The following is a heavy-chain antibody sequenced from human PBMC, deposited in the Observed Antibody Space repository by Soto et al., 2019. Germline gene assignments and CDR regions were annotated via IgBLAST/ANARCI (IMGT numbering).Heavy chain of an antibody. J-gene: IGHJ6*02. CDR3: ARFSGGVYNTYYFYYGMDV. Sequence: GGSLRVSWNASGYSFTSYGISWGRQAPGQGLYWMGWITTYNGNTKYAQDLQGRVTMTTDTSTSTAYMELRSLRSDDTAVYYCARFSGGVYNTYYFYYGMDVWGQGTTVTVSS. V-gene: IGHV1-18*04. D-gene: IGHD2-15*01. CDR1: GYSFTSYG. CDR2: ITTYNGNT.